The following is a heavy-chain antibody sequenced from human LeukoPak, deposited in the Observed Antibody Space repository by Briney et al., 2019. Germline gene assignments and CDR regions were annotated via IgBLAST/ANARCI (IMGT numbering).Heavy chain of an antibody. CDR1: GGSLNGYY. V-gene: IGHV4-59*08. CDR2: IHSSEGT. Sequence: PSETLSLTCTVSGGSLNGYYWGWIRQPPGKGLECIGYIHSSEGTAHNASLKSRLTISLDTSKNQFSLTLSSVTAAATAVYYCARHVYGEGMVVWGKGTTVTVSS. CDR3: ARHVYGEGMVV. D-gene: IGHD4-17*01. J-gene: IGHJ6*04.